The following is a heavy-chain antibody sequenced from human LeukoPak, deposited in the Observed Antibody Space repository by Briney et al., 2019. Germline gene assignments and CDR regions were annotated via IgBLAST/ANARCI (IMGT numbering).Heavy chain of an antibody. CDR1: VFTFTSHT. J-gene: IGHJ3*02. CDR3: ARVTDAFDI. V-gene: IGHV3-21*01. CDR2: ISVSTNYI. Sequence: SGGSLRLSCAASVFTFTSHTMHWVRQAPGKGLEWVSSISVSTNYIYYADSVKGRFTISRDNAKNSLYLQMNSLRADDTAVYYCARVTDAFDIWGQGTMVTVSS.